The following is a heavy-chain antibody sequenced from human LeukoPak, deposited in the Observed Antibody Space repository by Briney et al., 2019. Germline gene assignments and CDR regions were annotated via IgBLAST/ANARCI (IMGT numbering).Heavy chain of an antibody. Sequence: GGSLRLSCAASGFTFSGYAMSWVRQAPGKGLEWVSAISGSGGSTYYADSVKGRFTISRDNSKNTLYLQMNSLRAEDTAVYYCAKPRGGSSWYEAFAYWGQGTLVTVSS. D-gene: IGHD6-13*01. CDR3: AKPRGGSSWYEAFAY. CDR2: ISGSGGST. CDR1: GFTFSGYA. J-gene: IGHJ4*02. V-gene: IGHV3-23*01.